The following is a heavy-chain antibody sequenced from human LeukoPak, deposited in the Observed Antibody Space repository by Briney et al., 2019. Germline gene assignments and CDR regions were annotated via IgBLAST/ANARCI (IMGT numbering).Heavy chain of an antibody. CDR3: ARSKSWYSTDALDI. J-gene: IGHJ3*02. D-gene: IGHD2-15*01. V-gene: IGHV3-30*04. CDR2: ISYDGSNK. CDR1: GFTFSSYA. Sequence: GGSRRLSCAASGFTFSSYAMHWVRQAPGKGLEWVAVISYDGSNKYYADSVEGRFTISRDNAKNTLYLQMNSLRAEDTAVYHCARSKSWYSTDALDIWGQGTMVTVSS.